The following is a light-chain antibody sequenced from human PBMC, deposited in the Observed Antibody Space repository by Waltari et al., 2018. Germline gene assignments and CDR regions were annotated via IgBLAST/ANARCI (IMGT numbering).Light chain of an antibody. J-gene: IGKJ1*01. Sequence: VILTQSPATLSLSPGERATLSCRASQSLSSYLAWYQQKPGQAPRLLIYGASSRATGIPDRFSGSGSGTEFTLTISSPEPEDFAVYYCQKYSSSPWTFGQGTKVEIK. CDR2: GAS. CDR3: QKYSSSPWT. CDR1: QSLSSY. V-gene: IGKV3-20*01.